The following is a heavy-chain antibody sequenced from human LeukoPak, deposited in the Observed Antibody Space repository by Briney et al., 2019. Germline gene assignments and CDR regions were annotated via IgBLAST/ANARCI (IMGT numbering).Heavy chain of an antibody. Sequence: ASVKVSCKASGGTFSSYAISWVRQAPGQGLEWMGWISAYNGNTNYAQKHQGRVTMTTDTSTSTAYMELRSLRSDDTAVYYCARDKGPRPYYFDYWGQGTLVTVSS. J-gene: IGHJ4*02. CDR1: GGTFSSYA. CDR3: ARDKGPRPYYFDY. V-gene: IGHV1-18*01. CDR2: ISAYNGNT.